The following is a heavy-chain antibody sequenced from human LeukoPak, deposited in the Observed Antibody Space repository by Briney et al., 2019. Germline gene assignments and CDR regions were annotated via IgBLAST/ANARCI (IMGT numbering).Heavy chain of an antibody. J-gene: IGHJ4*02. Sequence: GGSLTLSCAASGFTVSSNYMNWVRQSPGKGLEWVSVIYSDSSTYYADSVQGRFTISRDNSKNTLYLQMNNLRAEDSAVYYCARDLGYCSGGTCYVGYFDSWGQGTLVSVSS. CDR2: IYSDSST. CDR3: ARDLGYCSGGTCYVGYFDS. D-gene: IGHD2-15*01. CDR1: GFTVSSNY. V-gene: IGHV3-66*01.